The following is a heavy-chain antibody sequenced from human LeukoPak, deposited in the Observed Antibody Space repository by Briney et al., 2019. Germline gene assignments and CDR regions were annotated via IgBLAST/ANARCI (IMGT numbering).Heavy chain of an antibody. V-gene: IGHV1-2*02. CDR1: GYTFSGYY. D-gene: IGHD2-2*01. J-gene: IGHJ4*02. CDR3: ARGGSTIVVVPASNLPSDY. CDR2: INPNTGAT. Sequence: ASVKVSCKASGYTFSGYYVHWVRQAPGQGLEWMGWINPNTGATNYAQKFQGRVTMTRGTSISAAFLELSMLTSDDTAVYYCARGGSTIVVVPASNLPSDYWGQGTLVTVSS.